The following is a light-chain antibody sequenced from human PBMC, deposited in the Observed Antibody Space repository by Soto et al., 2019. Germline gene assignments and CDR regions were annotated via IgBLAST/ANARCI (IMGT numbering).Light chain of an antibody. V-gene: IGKV3-20*01. CDR3: QQYASSRQT. CDR1: QSVNSRY. CDR2: ATS. Sequence: EIVLTQSPGTLSLSPEERATLSCRASQSVNSRYIAWYQQKAGQAPRLLIYATSSRATGIADRFGGSGSGTDFTLTISRLEPEDFAVYYCQQYASSRQTFGQGTKVEVK. J-gene: IGKJ1*01.